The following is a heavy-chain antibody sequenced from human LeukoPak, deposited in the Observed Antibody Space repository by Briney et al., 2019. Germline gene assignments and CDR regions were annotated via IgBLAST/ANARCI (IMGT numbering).Heavy chain of an antibody. Sequence: SETLSLTCTVSGYSISSGYYWGWIRQPPGKGLEWIGSIYHSGSTYYNPSLKSRVTISVDTSKNQFSLKLSSVTAADTAVYYCARYSVIAEGFDYWGQGTLVTVSS. CDR3: ARYSVIAEGFDY. CDR1: GYSISSGYY. CDR2: IYHSGST. V-gene: IGHV4-38-2*02. D-gene: IGHD6-13*01. J-gene: IGHJ4*02.